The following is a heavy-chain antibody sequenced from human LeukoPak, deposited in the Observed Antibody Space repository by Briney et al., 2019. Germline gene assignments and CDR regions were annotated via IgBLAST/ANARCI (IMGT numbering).Heavy chain of an antibody. CDR3: ARERAAADTDAFDI. CDR2: LNSDGSST. CDR1: GFTFSSYW. D-gene: IGHD6-13*01. Sequence: PGGSLRLSCAASGFTFSSYWMHWVRQAPGKGLVWVSRLNSDGSSTDYADSVKGRFTISRDNAKNTLYLQMNSLRAEDTAVYYCARERAAADTDAFDIWGQGTMVTVSS. V-gene: IGHV3-74*01. J-gene: IGHJ3*02.